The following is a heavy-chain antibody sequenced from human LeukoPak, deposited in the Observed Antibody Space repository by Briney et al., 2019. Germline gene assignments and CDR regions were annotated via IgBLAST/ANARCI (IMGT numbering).Heavy chain of an antibody. D-gene: IGHD6-13*01. CDR3: ARHVRQQLVLGAFDI. J-gene: IGHJ3*02. CDR2: IYYSGST. V-gene: IGHV4-39*01. CDR1: GGSISSSSYY. Sequence: ETLSLTCPVSGGSISSSSYYWGWIRQPPGKGLEWIGSIYYSGSTYYNPSLKSRVTISVDTSKNQFSLKLSSVTAADTAVYYCARHVRQQLVLGAFDIWGQGTMVTVSS.